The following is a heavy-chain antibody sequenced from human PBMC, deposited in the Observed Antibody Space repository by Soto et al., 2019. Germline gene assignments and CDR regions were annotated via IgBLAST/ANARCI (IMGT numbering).Heavy chain of an antibody. Sequence: SVKVSCKASGGTFSSYTISWVRQAPGQGLEWMGRIIPILGIANYAQKFQGRVTITADKSTSTAYMELSSLRSEDTAVYYCARDWDYDGFGYWGQGTLVTVSS. V-gene: IGHV1-69*10. CDR1: GGTFSSYT. CDR3: ARDWDYDGFGY. J-gene: IGHJ4*02. D-gene: IGHD3-16*01. CDR2: IIPILGIA.